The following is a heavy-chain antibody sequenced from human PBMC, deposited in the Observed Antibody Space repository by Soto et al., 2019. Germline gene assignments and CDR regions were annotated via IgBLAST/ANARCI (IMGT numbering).Heavy chain of an antibody. V-gene: IGHV3-7*01. J-gene: IGHJ6*02. D-gene: IGHD6-19*01. Sequence: EVQLVESGGGLVQPGGSLRLSCAASGFTFSSYWMSWVRQAPGKGLEWVANIKQDGSEKYYVDSVKGRFTISRDNAKNALYLQMNRLRAEDTAVYYCARASSGWYSLYYYYGMDVWGQGTTVTVSS. CDR2: IKQDGSEK. CDR3: ARASSGWYSLYYYYGMDV. CDR1: GFTFSSYW.